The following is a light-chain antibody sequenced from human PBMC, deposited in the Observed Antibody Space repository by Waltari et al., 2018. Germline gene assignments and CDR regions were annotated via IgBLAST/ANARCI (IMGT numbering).Light chain of an antibody. CDR3: EAWDDSLSGWV. Sequence: QSVLTQPPSASGAPGQSVTISCSCSRSHIRGNCVHWYQPLSGAAPKLLIYNNNQRPSGVPDRFSGSKSGTSASLAITGLRSEDEVDYYCEAWDDSLSGWVFGGGTRLTVL. CDR2: NNN. J-gene: IGLJ2*01. CDR1: RSHIRGNC. V-gene: IGLV1-47*02.